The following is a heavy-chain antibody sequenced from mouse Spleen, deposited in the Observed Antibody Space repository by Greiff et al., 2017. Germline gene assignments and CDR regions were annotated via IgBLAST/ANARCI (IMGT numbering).Heavy chain of an antibody. J-gene: IGHJ3*01. D-gene: IGHD1-1*01. CDR2: ISYDGSN. CDR1: GYSITSGYY. Sequence: DVQLQESGPGLVKPSQSLSLTCSVTGYSITSGYYWNWIRQFPGNKLEWMGYISYDGSNNYNPSLKNRISITRDTSKNQFFLKLNSVTTEDTATYYCARSYYYGSSQAWFAYWGQGTLVTVSA. CDR3: ARSYYYGSSQAWFAY. V-gene: IGHV3-6*01.